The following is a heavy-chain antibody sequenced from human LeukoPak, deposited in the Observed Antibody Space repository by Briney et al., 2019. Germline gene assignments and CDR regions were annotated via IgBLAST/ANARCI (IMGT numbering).Heavy chain of an antibody. D-gene: IGHD5-18*01. Sequence: SETLSLTCTVSGGSINNYYWSWIRQPPGKGLEWVGYIHYSGSTNYNPSLRSRVTISVDMSKKQFSLKLRSVTAADTAVYYCARTEESGYSYDYFGYYYYMDVWGKGTTVTVSS. CDR3: ARTEESGYSYDYFGYYYYMDV. V-gene: IGHV4-59*01. CDR1: GGSINNYY. CDR2: IHYSGST. J-gene: IGHJ6*03.